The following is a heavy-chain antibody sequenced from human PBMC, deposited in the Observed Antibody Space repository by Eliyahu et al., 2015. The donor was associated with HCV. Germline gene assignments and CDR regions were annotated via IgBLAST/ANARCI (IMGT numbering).Heavy chain of an antibody. CDR2: IKSKTDGGTT. CDR1: GFTFSNAW. D-gene: IGHD3-22*01. J-gene: IGHJ4*02. Sequence: EVQLVESGGGLVKPGGSLRLSCAASGFTFSNAWXNWVRQAPGKGLGWVGRIKSKTDGGTTDXAAPVKGRFTISRDDSKNTLXLQMNSLKTEDTAVYYCTTTSIVVVPGVDYWGQGTLVTVSS. V-gene: IGHV3-15*07. CDR3: TTTSIVVVPGVDY.